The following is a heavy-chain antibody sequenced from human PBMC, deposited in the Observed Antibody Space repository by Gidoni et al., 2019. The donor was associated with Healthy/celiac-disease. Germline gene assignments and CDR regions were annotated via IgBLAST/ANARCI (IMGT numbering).Heavy chain of an antibody. V-gene: IGHV3-23*01. CDR2: IRGSGGST. CDR3: AKARTAAGSAFDI. Sequence: EVQLLESVGGLVQPGGSLRVSCAAPGFTFSSYSRNWVRQATGKGLEWVSAIRGSGGSTSSADSVKGLFTISSDNSKNTLYLQMNSLSAEDTAVYFCAKARTAAGSAFDIWGQGTMVTVSS. D-gene: IGHD6-13*01. J-gene: IGHJ3*02. CDR1: GFTFSSYS.